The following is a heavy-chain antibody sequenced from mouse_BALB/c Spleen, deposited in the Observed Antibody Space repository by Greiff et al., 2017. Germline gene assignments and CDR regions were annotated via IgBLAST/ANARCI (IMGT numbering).Heavy chain of an antibody. D-gene: IGHD2-12*01. CDR2: ISSGSSTI. Sequence: DVMLVESGGGLVQPGGSRKLSCAASGFSFSSFGMHWVRQAPEKGLEWVAYISSGSSTIYYADTVKGRFTISRDNPKNTLFLQMTSLRTEDTAMYYCARDSPYAMDYWGQGTSVTVSS. CDR1: GFSFSSFG. CDR3: ARDSPYAMDY. J-gene: IGHJ4*01. V-gene: IGHV5-17*02.